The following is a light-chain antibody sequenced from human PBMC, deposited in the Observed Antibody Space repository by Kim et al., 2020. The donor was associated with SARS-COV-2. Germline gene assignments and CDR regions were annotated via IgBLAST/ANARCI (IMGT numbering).Light chain of an antibody. Sequence: APVGDRDTLTCRASQDIRNDLGWYQQNPGRAPKRLIYGASSLQSGVPSRFSGSGSGTEFTLTISSVQPEDFATYFCLQHSTYPITFGQGTRLEIK. CDR3: LQHSTYPIT. CDR2: GAS. V-gene: IGKV1-17*01. CDR1: QDIRND. J-gene: IGKJ5*01.